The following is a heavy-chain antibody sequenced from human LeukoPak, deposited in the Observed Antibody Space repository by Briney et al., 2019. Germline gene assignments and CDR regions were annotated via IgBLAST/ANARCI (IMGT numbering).Heavy chain of an antibody. Sequence: GESLKISCKGSGYSFTSYWIGWVRQMPGKGLEWMGIIYPGDSDTRYSPSFQGQVTISADKSISTAYLQWSSLKASDTAMYYCARRRQYYDSSGHYPDAFDIWGQGTMVTVSS. CDR3: ARRRQYYDSSGHYPDAFDI. CDR2: IYPGDSDT. D-gene: IGHD3-22*01. J-gene: IGHJ3*02. CDR1: GYSFTSYW. V-gene: IGHV5-51*01.